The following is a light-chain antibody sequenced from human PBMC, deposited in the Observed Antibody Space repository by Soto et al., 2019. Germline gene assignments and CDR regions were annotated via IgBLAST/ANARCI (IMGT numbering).Light chain of an antibody. CDR3: QQYNSWPPIT. Sequence: EIVMTQSPATLSVSPGAGFTLSCRASESVRSKVAWYQQKPGQAPRLLIYGSSTRATGIPDRFRGSGSGTEYTLTISSLQSEDFAVYYCQQYNSWPPITFGQGTRLEI. V-gene: IGKV3-15*01. CDR2: GSS. CDR1: ESVRSK. J-gene: IGKJ5*01.